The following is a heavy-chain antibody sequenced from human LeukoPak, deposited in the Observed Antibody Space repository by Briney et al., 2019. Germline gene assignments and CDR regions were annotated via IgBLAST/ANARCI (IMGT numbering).Heavy chain of an antibody. CDR3: ARGIPSYDFPGRVDWFDP. J-gene: IGHJ5*02. CDR1: GYSFTSYY. Sequence: ASGKVSCKASGYSFTSYYVHWVRQARGQGLEWMGIINPSDGRTTYAQKFQGRVTMTRDMSTSTVYMELSSLRSDDTAVYYCARGIPSYDFPGRVDWFDPWGQGTLVTVSS. D-gene: IGHD3-3*01. CDR2: INPSDGRT. V-gene: IGHV1-46*01.